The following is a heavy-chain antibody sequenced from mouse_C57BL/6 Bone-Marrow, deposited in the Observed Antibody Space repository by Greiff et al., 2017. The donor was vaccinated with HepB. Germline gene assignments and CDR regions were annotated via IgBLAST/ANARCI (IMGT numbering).Heavy chain of an antibody. J-gene: IGHJ1*03. D-gene: IGHD2-3*01. CDR3: ARDGYYYGLSHWYFDV. V-gene: IGHV1-26*01. CDR2: INPNNGGT. CDR1: GYTFTDYY. Sequence: EVQLQQSGPELVKPGASVKISCKASGYTFTDYYMNWVKQSHGKSLEWIGDINPNNGGTSYNQKFKGKATLTVDKSSSTAYMELRSLTSEDSAVYYCARDGYYYGLSHWYFDVWGTGTTVTVSS.